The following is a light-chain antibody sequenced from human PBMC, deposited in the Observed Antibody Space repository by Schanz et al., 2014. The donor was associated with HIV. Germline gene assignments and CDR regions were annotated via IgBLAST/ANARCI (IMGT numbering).Light chain of an antibody. J-gene: IGKJ1*01. CDR1: QRLSSSY. CDR2: ATS. CDR3: QQYGSSPSWT. V-gene: IGKV3-20*01. Sequence: EIVLTQSPGSLSLSPGGRATLSCGASQRLSSSYLAWYQQKRDQPPRLVIYATSTRATGIPDRFSGSGSGTDFTLTISRLEPEDFAVYYCQQYGSSPSWTFGQGTKVEIK.